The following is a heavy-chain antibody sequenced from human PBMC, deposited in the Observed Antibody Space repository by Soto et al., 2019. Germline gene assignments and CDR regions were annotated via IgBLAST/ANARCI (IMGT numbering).Heavy chain of an antibody. Sequence: QEQLLQSGAEVRKPGSSVKVSCKASGGTFNNYAVSWVRQAPGQGLEWMGGIIPMFETVNYAQRFQCRLTIAADESTSTAYMELTSLTSADTAIYFCARGLRTGNYEMDVWGQGTTVTVSS. CDR3: ARGLRTGNYEMDV. V-gene: IGHV1-69*01. CDR2: IIPMFETV. J-gene: IGHJ6*02. CDR1: GGTFNNYA. D-gene: IGHD3-3*01.